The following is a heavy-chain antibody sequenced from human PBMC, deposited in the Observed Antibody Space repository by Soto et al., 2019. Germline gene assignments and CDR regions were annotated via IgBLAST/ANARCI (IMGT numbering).Heavy chain of an antibody. CDR2: IWYDGSSK. D-gene: IGHD3-3*01. V-gene: IGHV3-33*01. J-gene: IGHJ4*02. CDR3: APTPMWTFGGVIIWDY. Sequence: QVQLVESGGGVVQPGRSLRLSCAASGFTFSSYGMQWVRQAPGKGLEWVAIIWYDGSSKYYADSVKGRFTISRDNSKNTLYLQMNSLRAEDTAVYYWAPTPMWTFGGVIIWDYWGQGTLVTVSS. CDR1: GFTFSSYG.